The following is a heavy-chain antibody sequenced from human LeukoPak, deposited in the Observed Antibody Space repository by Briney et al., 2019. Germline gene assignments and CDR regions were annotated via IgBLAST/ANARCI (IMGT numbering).Heavy chain of an antibody. Sequence: PGGSLRPSCAASGFTFSKAWMSWVRQAPGKGLEWVGRIKSEADGGTTDYAAPVKGRFTISKDDSKNTLYLQMNSLKTEDTAVYYCSYYFDSSGSLDFDYWGQGTLVTVSS. CDR2: IKSEADGGTT. J-gene: IGHJ4*02. D-gene: IGHD3-22*01. CDR1: GFTFSKAW. CDR3: SYYFDSSGSLDFDY. V-gene: IGHV3-15*01.